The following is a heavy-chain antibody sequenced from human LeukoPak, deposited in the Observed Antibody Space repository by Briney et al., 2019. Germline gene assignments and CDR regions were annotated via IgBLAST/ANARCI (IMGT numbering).Heavy chain of an antibody. J-gene: IGHJ4*02. CDR1: GYSFTSYW. V-gene: IGHV5-51*01. CDR3: ARGTYFNDYGDYLDY. Sequence: GESLKISCKGSGYSFTSYWIGWVRQMPGKGLEWMGIIYPGDSDTRYSPSFQGQVTISADKSISTAYLQWSSLKASDTAMYYCARGTYFNDYGDYLDYWGQGTLVTVSS. CDR2: IYPGDSDT. D-gene: IGHD4-17*01.